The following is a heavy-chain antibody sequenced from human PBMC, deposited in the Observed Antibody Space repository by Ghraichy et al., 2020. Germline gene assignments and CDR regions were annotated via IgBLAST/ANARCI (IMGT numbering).Heavy chain of an antibody. CDR2: ISSSSSTI. J-gene: IGHJ4*02. CDR1: GFTFSSYS. CDR3: ARDPADYYDSSGYYYDDY. Sequence: GGSLRLSCAASGFTFSSYSMNWVRQAPGKGLEWVSYISSSSSTIYYADSVKGRFTISRDNAKNSLYLQMNSLRDEDTAVYYCARDPADYYDSSGYYYDDYWGQGTLVTVSS. V-gene: IGHV3-48*02. D-gene: IGHD3-22*01.